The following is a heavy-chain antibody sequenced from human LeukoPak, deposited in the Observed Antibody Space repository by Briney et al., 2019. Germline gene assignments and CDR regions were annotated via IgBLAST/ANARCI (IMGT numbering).Heavy chain of an antibody. J-gene: IGHJ3*02. V-gene: IGHV3-48*03. CDR3: AREYYYDSSGYGDAFDI. Sequence: GGSLRLSCAASGFTFSSYEMNWVRQAPGRGLEWVSYISSSGSTIYYADSVKGRFTISRDNAKNSLYLKMNSLRAEDTAVYYCAREYYYDSSGYGDAFDIWGQGTMVTVSS. CDR2: ISSSGSTI. CDR1: GFTFSSYE. D-gene: IGHD3-22*01.